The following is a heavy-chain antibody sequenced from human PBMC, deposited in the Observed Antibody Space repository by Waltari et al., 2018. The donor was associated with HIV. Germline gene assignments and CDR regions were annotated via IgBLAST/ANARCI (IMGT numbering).Heavy chain of an antibody. V-gene: IGHV1-18*04. J-gene: IGHJ1*01. Sequence: QVRLVQSGAEVKKPGASVKVSCKASGFSFTRYGFSWVRQAPGQGLEWMGWIHTYTGNTDSAENFQGRVTMTRDTFTNTSDMELRTLKSDDSAIYFCVRDLRPMGKSGWYDSWGQGTVVTVSS. CDR3: VRDLRPMGKSGWYDS. D-gene: IGHD6-19*01. CDR1: GFSFTRYG. CDR2: IHTYTGNT.